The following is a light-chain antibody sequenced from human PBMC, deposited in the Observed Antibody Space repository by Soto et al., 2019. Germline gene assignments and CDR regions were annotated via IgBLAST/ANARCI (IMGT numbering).Light chain of an antibody. J-gene: IGKJ1*01. Sequence: EIQMTQSPATLSLSVGDRATITCRASQSVSSYLDWYQQKPGQAPKLLIYAAFRSHTGVPSRFSGSGSGTDFTLTISSLQSEDFAPYYCQQCYSTPPTFGQGTKVDIK. CDR1: QSVSSY. CDR3: QQCYSTPPT. V-gene: IGKV1-39*01. CDR2: AAF.